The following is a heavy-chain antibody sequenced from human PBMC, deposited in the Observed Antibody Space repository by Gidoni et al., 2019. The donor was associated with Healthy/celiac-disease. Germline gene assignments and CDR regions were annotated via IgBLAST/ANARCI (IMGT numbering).Heavy chain of an antibody. D-gene: IGHD5-18*01. CDR1: GFTFDDYA. Sequence: EVQLVESGGGLVQPGRSLRLSCAAYGFTFDDYAMHWVRQAPGKGLEWVSGISWNSGSIGYADSVKGRFTISRDNAKNSLYLQMNSLRAEDTALYYCAKGRLDTAMANFDYWGQGTLVTVSS. V-gene: IGHV3-9*01. J-gene: IGHJ4*02. CDR3: AKGRLDTAMANFDY. CDR2: ISWNSGSI.